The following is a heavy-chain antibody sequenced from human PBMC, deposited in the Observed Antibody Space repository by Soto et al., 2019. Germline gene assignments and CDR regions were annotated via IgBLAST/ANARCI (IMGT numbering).Heavy chain of an antibody. V-gene: IGHV4-39*01. CDR3: ARLPTMVRGAGFDY. Sequence: QLQLQESGPGLVKPSETLSLTCTVSGGSISSSSYYWGWIRQPPGKGLEWIGSNYYSGSTYYNPSLKSRVTISVDTSKNQFSLKLSSVTAADTAVYYCARLPTMVRGAGFDYWGQGTLVTVSS. J-gene: IGHJ4*02. CDR1: GGSISSSSYY. D-gene: IGHD3-10*01. CDR2: NYYSGST.